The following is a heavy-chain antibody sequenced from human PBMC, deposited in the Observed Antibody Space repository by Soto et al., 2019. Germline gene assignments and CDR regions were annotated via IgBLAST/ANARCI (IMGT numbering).Heavy chain of an antibody. J-gene: IGHJ4*02. CDR3: TRSIAVAGVRLDY. CDR2: IRSKAYGGTT. Sequence: GSLRICCTASGFTFLDYAIILFRHSPLKWLEWVGFIRSKAYGGTTEYAASVKGRFTISRDDSKSIAYLQMNSLKTEDTAVYYCTRSIAVAGVRLDYWGQGTLVTVSS. CDR1: GFTFLDYA. D-gene: IGHD6-19*01. V-gene: IGHV3-49*03.